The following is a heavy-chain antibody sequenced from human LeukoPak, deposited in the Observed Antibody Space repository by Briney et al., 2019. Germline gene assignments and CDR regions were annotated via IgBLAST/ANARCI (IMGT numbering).Heavy chain of an antibody. CDR1: GGSIISTIHY. V-gene: IGHV4-39*01. CDR2: IYYDGTA. CDR3: ASVGYSYGYGYYDSSGHYYMDV. D-gene: IGHD3-22*01. J-gene: IGHJ6*03. Sequence: SETLSLTCSVSGGSIISTIHYWVWIRQPPGKGLEWIGSIYYDGTAYYSPSLKSRVTVSIDTSKNQFSLKLSSVTAADTAVYYCASVGYSYGYGYYDSSGHYYMDVWGKGTTVTISS.